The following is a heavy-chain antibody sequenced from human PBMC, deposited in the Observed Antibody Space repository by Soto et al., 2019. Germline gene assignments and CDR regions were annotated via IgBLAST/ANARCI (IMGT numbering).Heavy chain of an antibody. CDR1: GGSISSADYY. J-gene: IGHJ4*02. D-gene: IGHD5-12*01. CDR2: SGST. V-gene: IGHV4-30-4*01. CDR3: ARALVATRVFDY. Sequence: QVQLQESGPGLVKPSQTLSLTCTVSGGSISSADYYWSWIRQPPGKGLEWIGYSGSTYYNPSLKRRVTMSVDTSKNHFSLKLSSVTAADTAVYYCARALVATRVFDYWGQGTLVTVSS.